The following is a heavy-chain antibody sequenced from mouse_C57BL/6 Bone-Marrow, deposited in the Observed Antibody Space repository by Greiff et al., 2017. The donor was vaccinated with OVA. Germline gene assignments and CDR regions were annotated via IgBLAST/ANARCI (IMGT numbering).Heavy chain of an antibody. CDR3: ARERSSGYVAY. D-gene: IGHD3-2*02. CDR1: GYTFTSYW. Sequence: QVQLKQPGAELVKPGASVKLSCKASGYTFTSYWMHWVKQRPGQGLEWIGMIHPNSGSTNYNEKFKSKATLTVDKSSSTAYMQLSSLTSEDSAVYYCARERSSGYVAYWGQGTLVTVSA. J-gene: IGHJ3*01. V-gene: IGHV1-64*01. CDR2: IHPNSGST.